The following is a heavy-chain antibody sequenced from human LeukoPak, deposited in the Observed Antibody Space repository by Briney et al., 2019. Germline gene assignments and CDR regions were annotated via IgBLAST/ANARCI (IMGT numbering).Heavy chain of an antibody. CDR1: GFTFSSYA. J-gene: IGHJ4*02. Sequence: GESLRLSCAASGFTFSSYALSWVRQAPGKGLEWVSSISGGVENRYYADSVKGRFIISRDDSKNTFYLQMNSLRAEDTAVYHCAKVHDSGTYATLDYWGQGTLVTVSS. D-gene: IGHD3-10*01. V-gene: IGHV3-23*01. CDR3: AKVHDSGTYATLDY. CDR2: ISGGVENR.